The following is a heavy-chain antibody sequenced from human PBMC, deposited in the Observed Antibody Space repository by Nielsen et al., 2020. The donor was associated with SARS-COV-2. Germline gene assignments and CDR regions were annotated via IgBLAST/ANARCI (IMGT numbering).Heavy chain of an antibody. D-gene: IGHD3-3*01. CDR3: ARIWSAYYYYFDY. CDR2: IYYSGST. CDR1: GGSISSSSYY. Sequence: SETLSLTCTVSGGSISSSSYYWGWIRQPPGKGLEWIGSIYYSGSTYYNPSLKSRVTISVDTSKNQFSLKLSSVTAADTAVYYCARIWSAYYYYFDYWGQGTLVTVSS. V-gene: IGHV4-39*01. J-gene: IGHJ4*02.